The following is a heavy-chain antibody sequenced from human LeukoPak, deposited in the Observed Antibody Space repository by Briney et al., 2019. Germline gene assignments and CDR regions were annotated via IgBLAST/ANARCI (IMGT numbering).Heavy chain of an antibody. V-gene: IGHV1-8*02. J-gene: IGHJ6*03. Sequence: ASVTLSCNASGYSFTSFDNNWMRQGPGQGLGLMGYLNPNSGDTAYAPKFLGRVTMTRNTSISTAYMELSSLTSEDTAVYYCATEGVGVSSSLYRQQFYMDDWGIGTTVTVSS. CDR3: ATEGVGVSSSLYRQQFYMDD. CDR2: LNPNSGDT. CDR1: GYSFTSFD. D-gene: IGHD6-6*01.